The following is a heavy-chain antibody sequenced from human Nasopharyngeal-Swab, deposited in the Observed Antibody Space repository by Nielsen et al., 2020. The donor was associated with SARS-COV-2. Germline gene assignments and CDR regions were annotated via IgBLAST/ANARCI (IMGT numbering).Heavy chain of an antibody. CDR2: ITGSSTYI. Sequence: GGSLRLSCAASGFTFSSYSMNWVRQAPGEGLEWVSSITGSSTYIYYADSLKGRFTISRDNAKNSLYLQMNSLRAEDTAIYYCARSPYYDFWSGYYSYFDYWGQGTLVTVSS. J-gene: IGHJ4*02. CDR1: GFTFSSYS. CDR3: ARSPYYDFWSGYYSYFDY. D-gene: IGHD3-3*01. V-gene: IGHV3-21*01.